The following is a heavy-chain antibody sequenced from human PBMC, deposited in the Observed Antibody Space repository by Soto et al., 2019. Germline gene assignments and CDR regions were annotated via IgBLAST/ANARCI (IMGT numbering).Heavy chain of an antibody. D-gene: IGHD3-3*01. J-gene: IGHJ5*02. V-gene: IGHV1-18*04. CDR3: ARGSPAGEGFGVVNYWFDP. CDR2: ISAYNGNT. CDR1: GYTFTSYG. Sequence: QVQLVQSGAEVKKPGASVKVSCKASGYTFTSYGISWVRQAPGQGLEWMGWISAYNGNTNYAQKLQGRLTMTIHTSTSTAYMDLRSLRSDDTAVYYCARGSPAGEGFGVVNYWFDPWGQGTLVTVSS.